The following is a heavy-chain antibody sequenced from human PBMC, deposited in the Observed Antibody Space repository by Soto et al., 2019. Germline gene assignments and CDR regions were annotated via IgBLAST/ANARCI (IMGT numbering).Heavy chain of an antibody. Sequence: EVQLVESGGNLVNPGGSLRLSCATSGLTFSGAWLSWVRQAPGKGLEWVGRIKGKVDGGATDYAAPVKGRFVISRDYSKDTLYLQINSLKTEDTAVYFCTTDVTGAYGGDYWGQGTPVTVSS. CDR2: IKGKVDGGAT. V-gene: IGHV3-15*01. J-gene: IGHJ4*02. CDR3: TTDVTGAYGGDY. D-gene: IGHD3-16*01. CDR1: GLTFSGAW.